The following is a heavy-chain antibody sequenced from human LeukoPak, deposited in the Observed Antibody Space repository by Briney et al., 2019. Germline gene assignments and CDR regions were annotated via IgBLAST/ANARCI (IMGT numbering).Heavy chain of an antibody. CDR2: INSDGSST. CDR1: GFTFSSYW. Sequence: GGSLRLSCAASGFTFSSYWMHWVRQAPGKGLVWVPRINSDGSSTSYADSVKGRFTISRDNAKNTLYLQMNSLRAEDTAVYYCAREDSSSFRDYYYYGMDVWGQGTTVTVSS. CDR3: AREDSSSFRDYYYYGMDV. V-gene: IGHV3-74*01. D-gene: IGHD6-13*01. J-gene: IGHJ6*02.